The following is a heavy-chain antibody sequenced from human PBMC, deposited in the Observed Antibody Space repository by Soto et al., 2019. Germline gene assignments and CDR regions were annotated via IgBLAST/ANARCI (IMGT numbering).Heavy chain of an antibody. CDR2: TSNSGST. Sequence: QVQLQESGPGLVKPSQTLSLTCTVSGGSITSSGYYWSWIRQHPGEGLEWIGFTSNSGSTSYNPTLKRRVTIPVYPPSTQFSLNLKSVTAANTAVYYCARGWGSTKVEDWGQGTLVTVSP. V-gene: IGHV4-31*03. J-gene: IGHJ4*02. CDR1: GGSITSSGYY. CDR3: ARGWGSTKVED. D-gene: IGHD6-13*01.